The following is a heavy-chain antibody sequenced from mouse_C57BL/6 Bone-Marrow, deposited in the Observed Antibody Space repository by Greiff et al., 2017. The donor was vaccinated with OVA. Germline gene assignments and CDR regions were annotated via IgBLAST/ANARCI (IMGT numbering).Heavy chain of an antibody. Sequence: QVQLQQPGAELVMPGASVKLSCKASGYTFTSYWMHWVKQRPGQGLEWIGEIDPSDSYTNYNQKFKGKSPLTVDKSSSTAYMQLSSLTSEDSAVYYCARESDNAFDYWGQGTTLTVSS. CDR3: ARESDNAFDY. J-gene: IGHJ2*01. V-gene: IGHV1-69*01. CDR1: GYTFTSYW. D-gene: IGHD1-3*01. CDR2: IDPSDSYT.